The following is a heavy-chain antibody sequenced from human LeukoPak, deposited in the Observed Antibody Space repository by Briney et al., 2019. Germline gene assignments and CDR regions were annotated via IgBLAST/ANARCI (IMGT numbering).Heavy chain of an antibody. Sequence: AGGSLRLSCAASGFTFSRYEMNWVRQAQAKGLEWVSYISSSGSTIYYADSVKGRFTISRDNAKNSLYLLMNSLRAEDTSVYYCARSPLGGDYFFDYWGQGTLVTVSS. CDR3: ARSPLGGDYFFDY. V-gene: IGHV3-48*03. CDR1: GFTFSRYE. CDR2: ISSSGSTI. D-gene: IGHD2-21*02. J-gene: IGHJ4*02.